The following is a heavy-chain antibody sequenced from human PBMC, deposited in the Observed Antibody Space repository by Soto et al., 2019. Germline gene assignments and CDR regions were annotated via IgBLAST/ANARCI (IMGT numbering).Heavy chain of an antibody. V-gene: IGHV3-9*01. J-gene: IGHJ4*02. D-gene: IGHD4-17*01. CDR3: ARGATAVTTVGDY. CDR2: ISWTGGPI. CDR1: GFNFNDYG. Sequence: EVQLVESGGGLVQPGRSLRLSCAASGFNFNDYGMHWVRQVPGKGLEWVSGISWTGGPIGYSDSVKGRFTISRDNAKNSLYLQMNSLRAEDTALYYCARGATAVTTVGDYWGQGTLVTVSS.